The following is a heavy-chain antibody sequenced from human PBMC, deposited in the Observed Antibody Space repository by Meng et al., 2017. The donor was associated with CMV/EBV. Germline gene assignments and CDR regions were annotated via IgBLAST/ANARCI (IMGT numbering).Heavy chain of an antibody. CDR3: ARDGHGALGFDF. CDR2: IYYRGST. Sequence: GSLRLSCTVSGGSISSISFYWGWIRQPPGKGLEWIGSIYYRGSTFYNSSLKSRVTMSVDTSKNQFSLKLSSVTAADTAVYYCARDGHGALGFDFWGQGTLVTVSS. J-gene: IGHJ4*02. V-gene: IGHV4-39*07. D-gene: IGHD5-24*01. CDR1: GGSISSISFY.